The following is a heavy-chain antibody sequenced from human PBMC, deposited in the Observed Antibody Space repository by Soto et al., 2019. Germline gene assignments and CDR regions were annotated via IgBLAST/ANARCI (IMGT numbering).Heavy chain of an antibody. Sequence: LRLSCTASGFTFSDSWMTWVRQAPGKGLEWVARIKPDESEKKYADSVRGRFSISRDNAKNSMYLQMDSLRGEDTAVYYCVRGGSNYASWGQGTLVTVSS. CDR2: IKPDESEK. CDR1: GFTFSDSW. V-gene: IGHV3-7*01. CDR3: VRGGSNYAS. J-gene: IGHJ5*02. D-gene: IGHD4-4*01.